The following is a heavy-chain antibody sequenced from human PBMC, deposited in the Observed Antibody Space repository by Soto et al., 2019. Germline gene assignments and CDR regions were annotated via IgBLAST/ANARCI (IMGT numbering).Heavy chain of an antibody. V-gene: IGHV4-4*07. CDR2: IHDTGRT. CDR1: GDSLSTYY. J-gene: IGHJ4*02. D-gene: IGHD3-16*02. Sequence: SATLSITCTGSGDSLSTYYWSWIRQPAGERLEWIGRIHDTGRTNYNPSLKSRVTMSVDTSKNQFSLRVNSVTAADTAVYYCARESVSGTYRFDSWGQGTLVTVSS. CDR3: ARESVSGTYRFDS.